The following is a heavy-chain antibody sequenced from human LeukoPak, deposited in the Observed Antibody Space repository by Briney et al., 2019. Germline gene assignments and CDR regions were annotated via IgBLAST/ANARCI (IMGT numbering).Heavy chain of an antibody. CDR1: GGSISSSSYY. J-gene: IGHJ4*02. Sequence: SETLSLTCTVSGGSISSSSYYWGWIRQPPGKGLEWIGSIYYSGSTYYNPSLKSRVTISVDTSKNQFSLKLSSVTAADTAVYYCARSWQWLVGIDYWGQGTLVTVSS. D-gene: IGHD6-19*01. CDR3: ARSWQWLVGIDY. CDR2: IYYSGST. V-gene: IGHV4-39*07.